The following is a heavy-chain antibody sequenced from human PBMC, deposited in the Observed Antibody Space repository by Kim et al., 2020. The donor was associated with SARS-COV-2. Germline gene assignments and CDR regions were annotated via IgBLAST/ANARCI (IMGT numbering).Heavy chain of an antibody. J-gene: IGHJ4*02. D-gene: IGHD5-18*01. CDR2: ISYDGSNK. CDR1: GFTFSSYA. CDR3: AGRGYSPRDYFDY. V-gene: IGHV3-30*04. Sequence: GGSLRLSCAASGFTFSSYAMHWVRQAPGKGLEWVAVISYDGSNKYYADSVKGRFTISRDNSKNTLYLQMNSLRAEDTAVYYCAGRGYSPRDYFDYWGQG.